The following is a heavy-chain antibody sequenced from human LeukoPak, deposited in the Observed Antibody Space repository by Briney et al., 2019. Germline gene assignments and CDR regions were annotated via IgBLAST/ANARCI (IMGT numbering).Heavy chain of an antibody. V-gene: IGHV4-59*01. D-gene: IGHD3-16*01. CDR2: IYYSGST. CDR3: ARVGPYTAFDY. Sequence: SETLSLTCTVSGGSISSYYWSWIRQPPGKGLEWIGYIYYSGSTNYNPSLKSRVTISVGTSKNQFSLKLSSVTAADTAVYYCARVGPYTAFDYWGQGTLVTVSS. J-gene: IGHJ4*02. CDR1: GGSISSYY.